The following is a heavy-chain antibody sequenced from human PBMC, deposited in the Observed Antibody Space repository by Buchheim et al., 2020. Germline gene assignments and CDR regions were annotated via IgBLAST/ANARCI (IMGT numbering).Heavy chain of an antibody. CDR1: GYSFTRYY. Sequence: QVQLVQSGAEVKKPGASVKVSCKASGYSFTRYYMHWVRQAPGQGLEWMGIINPSGGSPSYAQKFQGRVTVTRATSTSTVYMELSSLRSEDTAVYYCARDPVDDATIKGSGWTFDYWGQGTL. CDR2: INPSGGSP. CDR3: ARDPVDDATIKGSGWTFDY. J-gene: IGHJ4*02. V-gene: IGHV1-46*01. D-gene: IGHD6-19*01.